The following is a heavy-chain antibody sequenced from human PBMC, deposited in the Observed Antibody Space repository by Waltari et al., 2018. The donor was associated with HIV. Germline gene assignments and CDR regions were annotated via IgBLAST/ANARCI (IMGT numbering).Heavy chain of an antibody. D-gene: IGHD1-1*01. CDR2: IGNKPSSYTT. J-gene: IGHJ4*02. V-gene: IGHV3-72*01. CDR1: DVACCDSL. CDR3: TTSAIGNIFDN. Sequence: EVRLLASGGVLVQPGGSLRPSRAGLDVACCDSLMDWVRQGPGKGLEWVGRIGNKPSSYTTEYAASVKGRFSISRDDSRNSLYLQMNSLKTEDTAVYYCTTSAIGNIFDNWGQGTLVTVSS.